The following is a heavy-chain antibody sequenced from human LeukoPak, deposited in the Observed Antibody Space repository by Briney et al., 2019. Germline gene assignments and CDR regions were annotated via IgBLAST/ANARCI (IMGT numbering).Heavy chain of an antibody. CDR1: GASITTYS. V-gene: IGHV4-59*12. Sequence: SETLSLTCTVSGASITTYSWNWIRQSPEKGLEWIGYLYSGESMNYNPSLKSRVTISVDTSKNQFSLKLTSVTAADTAVYYCARVAYGSGSRLIDCWGQGTLVTISS. J-gene: IGHJ4*02. CDR3: ARVAYGSGSRLIDC. CDR2: LYSGESM. D-gene: IGHD3-10*01.